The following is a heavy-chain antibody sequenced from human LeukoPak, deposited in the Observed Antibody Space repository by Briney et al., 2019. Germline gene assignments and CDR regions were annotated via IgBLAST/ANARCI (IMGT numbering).Heavy chain of an antibody. J-gene: IGHJ4*02. CDR3: AKEVGDIVVVPAAMPYPLDY. Sequence: PGGSLRLSCAASGFTFSSYGVHWVRQAPGKGLEWVAVISHDGSNKYYADSVKGRFTISRDNSKNTLYLQMNSLRAEDTAVYYCAKEVGDIVVVPAAMPYPLDYWGQGTLVTVSS. CDR2: ISHDGSNK. D-gene: IGHD2-2*01. CDR1: GFTFSSYG. V-gene: IGHV3-30*18.